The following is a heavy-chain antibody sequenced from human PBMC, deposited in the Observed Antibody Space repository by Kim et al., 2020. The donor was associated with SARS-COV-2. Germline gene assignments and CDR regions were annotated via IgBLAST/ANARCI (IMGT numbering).Heavy chain of an antibody. D-gene: IGHD6-13*01. Sequence: NYTPSLKSRVTISVDKSKNQFSLKLSSVTAADTAVYYCARFSAAAGTFDYWGQGTLVTVSS. J-gene: IGHJ4*02. V-gene: IGHV4-4*02. CDR3: ARFSAAAGTFDY.